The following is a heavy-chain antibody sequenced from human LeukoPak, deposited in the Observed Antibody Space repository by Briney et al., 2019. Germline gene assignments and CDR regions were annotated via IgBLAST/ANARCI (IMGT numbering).Heavy chain of an antibody. CDR3: ARGCSSTSCFADAFDI. CDR1: GYTFTGYY. V-gene: IGHV1-2*02. D-gene: IGHD2-2*01. CDR2: INPNSGGT. Sequence: SVKVSCKASGYTFTGYYMHWVRPAPGQGLEWMGWINPNSGGTNYAQKFQGRVTMTRDTSISTAYMELSRLRSDDTAVFYCARGCSSTSCFADAFDIWGQGTMVTVSS. J-gene: IGHJ3*02.